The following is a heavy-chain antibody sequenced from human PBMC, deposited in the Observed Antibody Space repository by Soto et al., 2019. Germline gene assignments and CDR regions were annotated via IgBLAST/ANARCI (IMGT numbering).Heavy chain of an antibody. CDR3: ARDLALAGNY. J-gene: IGHJ4*02. CDR1: GFTFSSYA. D-gene: IGHD6-19*01. V-gene: IGHV3-21*01. Sequence: TGGSLRLSCAASGFTFSSYAMNWVRQTQEKGLEWVSSISSTSSYTHYSDSVKGRFTISRDNANNSLFLQMNSLRAEDTATYYCARDLALAGNYWGQGVLVTVPQ. CDR2: ISSTSSYT.